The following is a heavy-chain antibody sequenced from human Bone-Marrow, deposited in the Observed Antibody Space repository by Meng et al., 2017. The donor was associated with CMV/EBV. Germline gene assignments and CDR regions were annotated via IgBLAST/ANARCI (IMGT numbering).Heavy chain of an antibody. CDR3: ARDRGVRWLVRGSSNWFDP. J-gene: IGHJ5*02. CDR1: GFTFDDYG. V-gene: IGHV3-20*04. D-gene: IGHD6-19*01. CDR2: INWNGGST. Sequence: GESLKISCAASGFTFDDYGMSWVRQAPGKGLELVSGINWNGGSTGYADSVKGRFTISRDNAKNSLYLQMNSLRAEDTALYYCARDRGVRWLVRGSSNWFDPWGQGTLVTVSS.